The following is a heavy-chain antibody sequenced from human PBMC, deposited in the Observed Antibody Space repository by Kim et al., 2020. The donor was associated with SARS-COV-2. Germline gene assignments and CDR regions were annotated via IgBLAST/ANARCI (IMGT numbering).Heavy chain of an antibody. CDR1: GFTFSSYA. V-gene: IGHV3-30-3*01. D-gene: IGHD3-10*01. CDR3: AYGSGGYYNSFDY. CDR2: ISYDGSNK. J-gene: IGHJ4*02. Sequence: GGSLRLSCAASGFTFSSYAMHWVRQAPGKGLEWVAVISYDGSNKYYADSVKGRFTISRDNSKNTLYLQMNSLRAEDTAVYYCAYGSGGYYNSFDYWGQGT.